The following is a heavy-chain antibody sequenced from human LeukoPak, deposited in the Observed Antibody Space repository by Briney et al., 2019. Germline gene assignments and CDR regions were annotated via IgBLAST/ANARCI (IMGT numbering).Heavy chain of an antibody. Sequence: SVKVSCKASGGTFSRYAISWVRQAPGQGLEWMGGIIPIFGTANYAQKFQGRVTITTDESTSTAYMELSSLRSEDTAVYYCARGKSSGWYEDWFDPWGQGTLVTVSS. CDR1: GGTFSRYA. J-gene: IGHJ5*02. D-gene: IGHD6-19*01. V-gene: IGHV1-69*05. CDR2: IIPIFGTA. CDR3: ARGKSSGWYEDWFDP.